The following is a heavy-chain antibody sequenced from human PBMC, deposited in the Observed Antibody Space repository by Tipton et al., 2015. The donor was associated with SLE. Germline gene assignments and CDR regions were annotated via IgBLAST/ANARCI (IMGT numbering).Heavy chain of an antibody. CDR2: IYYSGST. J-gene: IGHJ4*02. CDR1: GGSISSSSYY. CDR3: ARDTYFDY. Sequence: TLSLTCTVSGGSISSSSYYWGWIRQPPGKGLEWIGYIYYSGSTNYNPSLKSRVTISVDTSKNQFSLKLSSVTAADTAVYYCARDTYFDYWGQGTLVTVSS. V-gene: IGHV4-61*01.